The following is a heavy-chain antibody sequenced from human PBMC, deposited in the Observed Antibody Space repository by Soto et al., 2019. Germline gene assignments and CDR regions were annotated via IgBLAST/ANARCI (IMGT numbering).Heavy chain of an antibody. Sequence: VGSVRLSCASSVFTFSSYAMSCVRHSPGKWLEWVSAISGSGGSTYYADSVKGRFTISRDNSKNTLYLQMNSLRAEDTAVYYCAKAEQYYYGSGSYYYYGMDVGGHGTTVTVS. V-gene: IGHV3-23*01. CDR3: AKAEQYYYGSGSYYYYGMDV. CDR1: VFTFSSYA. CDR2: ISGSGGST. D-gene: IGHD3-10*01. J-gene: IGHJ6*02.